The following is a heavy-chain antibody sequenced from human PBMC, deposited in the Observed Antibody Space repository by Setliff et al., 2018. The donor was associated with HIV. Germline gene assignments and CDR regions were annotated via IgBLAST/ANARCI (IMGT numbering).Heavy chain of an antibody. Sequence: PSETLSLTCAVYGETFSNFYWSWIRQAPGKGLEWIGEIKASESKHNNPSLKSRVTMSVDTSKKQFSLKLTSVTAADTAVYYCARGGGITWRSYSFDYWGQGTLVTVSS. J-gene: IGHJ4*02. CDR3: ARGGGITWRSYSFDY. CDR1: GETFSNFY. CDR2: IKASESK. D-gene: IGHD3-10*01. V-gene: IGHV4-34*01.